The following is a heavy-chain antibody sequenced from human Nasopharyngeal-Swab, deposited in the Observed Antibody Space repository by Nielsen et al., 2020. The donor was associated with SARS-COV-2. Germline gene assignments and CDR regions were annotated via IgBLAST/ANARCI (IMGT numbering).Heavy chain of an antibody. CDR3: ARVSRYYYMDV. V-gene: IGHV4-31*02. Sequence: WIRQPPGKGLEWIGYIYYSGSTHYNPSLKSRVTISVDTSKNQFSLKLSSVTAADTAVYYCARVSRYYYMDVWGKGTTVTVSS. CDR2: IYYSGST. J-gene: IGHJ6*03.